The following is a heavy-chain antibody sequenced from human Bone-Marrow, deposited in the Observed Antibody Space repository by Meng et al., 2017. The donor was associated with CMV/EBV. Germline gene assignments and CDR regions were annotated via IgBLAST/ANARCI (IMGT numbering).Heavy chain of an antibody. V-gene: IGHV3-30*02. CDR3: AKDYVRSGYYDFWSGSSYYYYYGMDV. J-gene: IGHJ6*02. D-gene: IGHD3-3*01. CDR2: IRYDGSNK. Sequence: GESLKISCAASGFTFSSYAMHWVRQAPGKGLEWVAFIRYDGSNKYYADSVKGRFTISRDNSKNTLYLQMNSLRAEDTAVYYCAKDYVRSGYYDFWSGSSYYYYYGMDVWGQGTTVTVSS. CDR1: GFTFSSYA.